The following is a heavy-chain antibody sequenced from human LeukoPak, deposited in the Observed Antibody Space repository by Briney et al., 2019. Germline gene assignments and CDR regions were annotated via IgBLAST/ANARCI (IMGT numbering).Heavy chain of an antibody. CDR2: ITGTHYTT. CDR3: TKDPNGDYVGAFDP. Sequence: GGSLRLSCAASGFTFSSFAMTWVRQAPGKGLEWVSSITGTHYTTYNTDSVKGRFTISRDHSKNTLYLQMNSLRADDTAVYYCTKDPNGDYVGAFDPWGQGTLVTVSS. CDR1: GFTFSSFA. V-gene: IGHV3-23*01. J-gene: IGHJ5*02. D-gene: IGHD4-17*01.